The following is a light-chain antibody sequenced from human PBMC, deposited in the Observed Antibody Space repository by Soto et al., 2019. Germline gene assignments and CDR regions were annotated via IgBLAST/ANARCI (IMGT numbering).Light chain of an antibody. J-gene: IGKJ4*01. Sequence: EIVLTQSPATLSLSPGERAILSCRASQSVTEYLAWYHQKPGQAPRLLIFDTSNRATGIPARFSGSGSGTDFTLTISSLESEDSGIYYCQQRYNWLTVGGGTKVEIK. CDR1: QSVTEY. V-gene: IGKV3-11*01. CDR2: DTS. CDR3: QQRYNWLT.